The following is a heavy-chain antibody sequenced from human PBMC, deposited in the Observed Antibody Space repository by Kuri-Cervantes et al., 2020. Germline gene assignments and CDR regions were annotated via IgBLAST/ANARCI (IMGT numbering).Heavy chain of an antibody. J-gene: IGHJ6*02. CDR2: IYYSGST. CDR1: GSSISSSIYY. D-gene: IGHD1-1*01. Sequence: GSLRLSCTVSGSSISSSIYYWGWIRQPPGKGLEWIGSIYYSGSTYFNPSLRSRVTISVDTSKNQFSLKLSSVTAADTAVYYCAMERGGPRVYYYGMDVWGQGTTVTVSS. CDR3: AMERGGPRVYYYGMDV. V-gene: IGHV4-39*01.